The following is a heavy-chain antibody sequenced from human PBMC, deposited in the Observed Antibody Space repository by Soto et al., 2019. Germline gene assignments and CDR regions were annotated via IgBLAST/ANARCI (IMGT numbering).Heavy chain of an antibody. Sequence: QVQLVESGGGVVQPGRSLRLSCAASGFTFSSYGMHWVRQAPGKGLEWVAVIWYDGSNKYYADSVKGRFTISRDNSKNMLYLQMNTLRAEDTAVYYCARGIARDIVVVPAAIGYYYYGMDVWGQGTTVTVSS. CDR1: GFTFSSYG. J-gene: IGHJ6*02. D-gene: IGHD2-2*01. CDR2: IWYDGSNK. V-gene: IGHV3-33*01. CDR3: ARGIARDIVVVPAAIGYYYYGMDV.